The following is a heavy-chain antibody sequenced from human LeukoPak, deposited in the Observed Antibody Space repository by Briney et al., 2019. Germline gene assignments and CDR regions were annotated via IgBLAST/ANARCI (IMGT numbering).Heavy chain of an antibody. D-gene: IGHD1-26*01. Sequence: GASVKVSCKASGYTLNSYGINWVRQAPGQGLEWMGWISVYNGQTNYAHKFQGRVTMTTDTSTRTVYMELRSLRSDDTAVYYCARDSGWELQHFYFDHWGQGTLVTVSA. J-gene: IGHJ4*02. CDR1: GYTLNSYG. CDR3: ARDSGWELQHFYFDH. CDR2: ISVYNGQT. V-gene: IGHV1-18*01.